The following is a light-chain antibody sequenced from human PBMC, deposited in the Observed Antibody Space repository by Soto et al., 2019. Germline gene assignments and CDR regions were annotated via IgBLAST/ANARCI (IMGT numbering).Light chain of an antibody. CDR2: EVS. V-gene: IGLV2-14*01. Sequence: QSALTQPASVSGSPGQSITISCTGTSSDVGRYNYVSWYQQHPGKVPKLMIYEVSNRPSGVSNRFSGSKSGNTASLTISGLQAEDEADYYCSSYTSSSTYVFGTGTKLTVL. CDR1: SSDVGRYNY. J-gene: IGLJ1*01. CDR3: SSYTSSSTYV.